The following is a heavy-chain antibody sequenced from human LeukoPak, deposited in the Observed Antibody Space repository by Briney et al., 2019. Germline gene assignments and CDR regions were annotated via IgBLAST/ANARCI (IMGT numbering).Heavy chain of an antibody. CDR3: ARLVDY. J-gene: IGHJ4*02. Sequence: SETLSLTCTVSGYSISSGYYWGWIRQPPGKGLEWIGSIYHSGSTYYNPSLKSRVTISVDTSKNQFSLKLSSVTAADTAVYYCARLVDYWGQGTLVTVSS. CDR2: IYHSGST. V-gene: IGHV4-38-2*02. CDR1: GYSISSGYY.